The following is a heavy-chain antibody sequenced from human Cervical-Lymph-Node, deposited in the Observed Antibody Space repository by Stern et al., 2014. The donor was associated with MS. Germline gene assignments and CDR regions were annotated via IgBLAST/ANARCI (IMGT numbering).Heavy chain of an antibody. CDR3: ARATDL. CDR1: GASITSHF. J-gene: IGHJ5*02. Sequence: QVQLQESGPGLLRPSETLSLTCNASGASITSHFLSWIRQPPGKGLEWIGYIYYRGTTNYNASLKGRVAISIATSKTQFSLRLSSVTPADTAVYYCARATDLWGQGALVTVSS. V-gene: IGHV4-59*11. CDR2: IYYRGTT.